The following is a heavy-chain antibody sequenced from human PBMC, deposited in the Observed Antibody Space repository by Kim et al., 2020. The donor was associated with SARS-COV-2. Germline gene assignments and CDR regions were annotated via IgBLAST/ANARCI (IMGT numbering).Heavy chain of an antibody. CDR3: ARGPIAAAGPGSFMDV. V-gene: IGHV4-34*01. J-gene: IGHJ6*03. D-gene: IGHD6-13*01. CDR2: INHSGST. Sequence: SETLSLTCAVYGGSFSGYYWSWIRQPPGKGLEWIGEINHSGSTNYNPSLKSRVTISVDTSKNQFSLKLSSVTAADTAVYYCARGPIAAAGPGSFMDVWGKGTTVTVSS. CDR1: GGSFSGYY.